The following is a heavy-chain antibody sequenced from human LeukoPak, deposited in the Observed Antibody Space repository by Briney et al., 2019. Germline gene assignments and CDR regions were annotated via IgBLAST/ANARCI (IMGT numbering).Heavy chain of an antibody. CDR3: ARGGHEYSSSSPFDY. J-gene: IGHJ4*02. D-gene: IGHD6-6*01. CDR2: IDPSDSYT. V-gene: IGHV5-10-1*01. CDR1: GYSFTTYW. Sequence: GESLKISCKGSGYSFTTYWIGWVRQMPEKGLEWMGRIDPSDSYTNYSPSFQGHVTISADKSISTAYLQWSSLKASDTAMYYCARGGHEYSSSSPFDYWGQGTLVTVSS.